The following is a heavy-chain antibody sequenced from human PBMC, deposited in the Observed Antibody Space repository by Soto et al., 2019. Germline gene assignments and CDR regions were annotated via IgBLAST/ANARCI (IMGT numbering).Heavy chain of an antibody. CDR3: ARRHPS. CDR1: GFSFSDYA. CDR2: ISGSGGST. V-gene: IGHV3-23*01. J-gene: IGHJ5*02. Sequence: GGSLRLSCAASGFSFSDYAMTWVRQAPGKGPEWVSGISGSGGSTYYADSVEGRFTISRDNSKNTLYLQMNSLRAEDTAVYYCARRHPSWGQGTLVTVSS.